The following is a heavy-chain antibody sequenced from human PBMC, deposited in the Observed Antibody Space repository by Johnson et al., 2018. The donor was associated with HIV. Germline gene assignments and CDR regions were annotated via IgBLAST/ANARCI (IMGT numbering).Heavy chain of an antibody. CDR1: GFTFSTYG. CDR2: ISYDGTYE. Sequence: QVQLVESGGGVVQPGTSLRLSCAASGFTFSTYGMHWVRQAPGKGLEWVAVISYDGTYEFYADSVKGRFTISRDNSKSTLYLQMSSLRVEDTAVYYCARDFKTTYYYGRVGVLGRSEAFDIWGQGSMVTVSS. CDR3: ARDFKTTYYYGRVGVLGRSEAFDI. D-gene: IGHD3-10*01. J-gene: IGHJ3*02. V-gene: IGHV3-30*03.